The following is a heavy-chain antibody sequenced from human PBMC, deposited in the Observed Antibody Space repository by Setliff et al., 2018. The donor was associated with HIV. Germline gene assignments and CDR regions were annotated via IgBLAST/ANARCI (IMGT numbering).Heavy chain of an antibody. CDR2: IRYDGSDK. CDR3: AKDRLLDGSSWYYLDY. D-gene: IGHD6-13*01. V-gene: IGHV3-30*02. J-gene: IGHJ4*02. Sequence: LRLSCEISGFTFSNYGMHWVRQAPGKGLEWVAFIRYDGSDKYYVDSVKGRFTVSRDNSKNTLYLQMNSLRPEDAALYYCAKDRLLDGSSWYYLDYWGQGTLVTVSS. CDR1: GFTFSNYG.